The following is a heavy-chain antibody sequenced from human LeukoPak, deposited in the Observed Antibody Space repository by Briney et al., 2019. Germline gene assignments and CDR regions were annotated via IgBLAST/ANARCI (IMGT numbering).Heavy chain of an antibody. CDR3: ARDRGGDYDYYYYGMDV. V-gene: IGHV3-48*04. CDR2: ISSSSSTI. D-gene: IGHD4-17*01. Sequence: GGSLRLSCAASGFAFSGYSMTWVRQAPGKGLEWVSYISSSSSTIYYADSVKGRFTISRDNAKNSLYLQMNSLRAEDTAVYYCARDRGGDYDYYYYGMDVWGQGTTVTVSS. J-gene: IGHJ6*02. CDR1: GFAFSGYS.